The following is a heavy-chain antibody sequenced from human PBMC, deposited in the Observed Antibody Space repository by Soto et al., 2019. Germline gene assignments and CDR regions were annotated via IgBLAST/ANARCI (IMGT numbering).Heavy chain of an antibody. CDR2: MYWNDDK. Sequence: QITLKESGPTLVKPTQTLTLTCTFSGFSLSTSGVGVGWIRQPPGKALEWLALMYWNDDKRYSPSLKSRLTITTDTSKNQVVLTVTNMDPVDTATYYCARYYYDSSGYYGFDYWGQGTLVTVSS. D-gene: IGHD3-22*01. V-gene: IGHV2-5*01. CDR3: ARYYYDSSGYYGFDY. CDR1: GFSLSTSGVG. J-gene: IGHJ4*02.